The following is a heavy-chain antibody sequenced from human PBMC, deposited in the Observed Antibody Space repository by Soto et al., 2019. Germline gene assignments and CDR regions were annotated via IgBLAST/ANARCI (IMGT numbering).Heavy chain of an antibody. D-gene: IGHD3-22*01. CDR3: ARELYYYDSSGYSNWFDP. J-gene: IGHJ5*02. V-gene: IGHV1-18*01. Sequence: ASVKVSCKASGYTFTSYGISWVRQAPGQGLEWMGWISAYNGSTNYAQKLQGRVTMTTDTSISTAYMELSRLRSDDTAVYYCARELYYYDSSGYSNWFDPWGQGTLVTVSS. CDR1: GYTFTSYG. CDR2: ISAYNGST.